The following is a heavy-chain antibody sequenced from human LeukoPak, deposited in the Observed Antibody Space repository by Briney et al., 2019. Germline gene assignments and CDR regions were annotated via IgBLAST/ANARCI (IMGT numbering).Heavy chain of an antibody. V-gene: IGHV3-23*01. CDR3: ARGLQRQQLELNWFDP. CDR2: ISGSGGST. CDR1: GFTFSSYG. Sequence: GGSLRLSCTASGFTFSSYGMSWVRQAPGKGLDWVSAISGSGGSTYYADSVKGRFSISRDNSKNTLYLQMNSLRAEDTAVYYCARGLQRQQLELNWFDPWGQGTLVTVSS. J-gene: IGHJ5*02. D-gene: IGHD6-13*01.